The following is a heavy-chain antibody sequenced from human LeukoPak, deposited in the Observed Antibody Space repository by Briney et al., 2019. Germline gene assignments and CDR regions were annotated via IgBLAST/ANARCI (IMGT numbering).Heavy chain of an antibody. Sequence: SETLSLTCAVYGGSFSGYYWSWIRQPPGKGLEWIGEINHSGSTNYNPSLKSRVTISVDTSKNQFSLKLSSVTAADTAVYYCARGRPLDTATVSDPSPYYFDYWGQGTLVTVSS. CDR1: GGSFSGYY. V-gene: IGHV4-34*01. J-gene: IGHJ4*02. D-gene: IGHD5-18*01. CDR2: INHSGST. CDR3: ARGRPLDTATVSDPSPYYFDY.